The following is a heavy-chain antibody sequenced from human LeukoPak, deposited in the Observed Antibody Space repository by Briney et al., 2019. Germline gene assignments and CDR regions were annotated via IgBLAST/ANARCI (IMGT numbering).Heavy chain of an antibody. Sequence: KPGESLKISCKSFGDKFSTQWIGWVRQMPGKGLEWMGIIYPRDSDTIYSPTFQGQVSISVDKSISTAFLQWSNVKASDTAMYFCATTLGSGPYMTFDSWDQGTLVTVSA. V-gene: IGHV5-51*01. CDR1: GDKFSTQW. CDR2: IYPRDSDT. D-gene: IGHD3-10*01. CDR3: ATTLGSGPYMTFDS. J-gene: IGHJ4*02.